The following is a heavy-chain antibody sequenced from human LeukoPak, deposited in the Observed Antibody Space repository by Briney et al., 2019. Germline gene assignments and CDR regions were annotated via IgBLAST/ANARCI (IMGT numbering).Heavy chain of an antibody. V-gene: IGHV1-2*02. Sequence: ASVKVSCKASGYTCTGYYMHWVRQAPGQGLEWMGWINPNSGGTSYAQKFQGRVTMTRDTSVSTAYMELSRLRSDDTAVYYCAKVIAGAVAFDYWGQGSLVTVSS. J-gene: IGHJ4*02. D-gene: IGHD6-19*01. CDR3: AKVIAGAVAFDY. CDR2: INPNSGGT. CDR1: GYTCTGYY.